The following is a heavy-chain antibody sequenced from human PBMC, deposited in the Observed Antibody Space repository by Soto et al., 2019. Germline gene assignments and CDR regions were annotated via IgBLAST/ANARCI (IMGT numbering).Heavy chain of an antibody. CDR2: IYHSGTT. Sequence: PSETLSLTCAVSGDSITSIYHWAWVRQPPGRGLEWVASIYHSGTTYYNPSLKSRVTISVDTSKNQFSLKLSSVTAADTAVYYCARYRKVRGKFDPWGQGTLVTV. J-gene: IGHJ5*02. CDR3: ARYRKVRGKFDP. V-gene: IGHV4-38-2*01. CDR1: GDSITSIYH. D-gene: IGHD3-10*01.